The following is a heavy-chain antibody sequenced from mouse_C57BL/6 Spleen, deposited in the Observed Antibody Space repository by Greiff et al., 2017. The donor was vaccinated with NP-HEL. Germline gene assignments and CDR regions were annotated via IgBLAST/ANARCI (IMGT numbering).Heavy chain of an antibody. CDR2: IRLKSDNYAT. CDR3: TATLLTDY. Sequence: EVQGVESGGGLVQPGGSMKLSCVASGFTFSNYWMNWVRQSPEKGLEWVAQIRLKSDNYATHYAESVKGRFTISRDDSKSSVYLQMNNLRAEDTGIYYCTATLLTDYWGQGTTLTVSS. CDR1: GFTFSNYW. V-gene: IGHV6-3*01. J-gene: IGHJ2*01. D-gene: IGHD6-1*01.